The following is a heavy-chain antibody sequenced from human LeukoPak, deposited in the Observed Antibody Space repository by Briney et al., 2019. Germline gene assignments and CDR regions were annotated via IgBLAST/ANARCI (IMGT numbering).Heavy chain of an antibody. CDR2: IDTSGTVP. Sequence: GGSLRLSCSVSGFTFSRNAMTWVRQAPGKGLEWVSTIDTSGTVPYYVDSVKGRFAISRDNSRDTLWLQMNSLSADDTAVYYCASLPHSRGGSYSDYWGQGTLVTVSS. V-gene: IGHV3-23*05. CDR1: GFTFSRNA. J-gene: IGHJ4*02. D-gene: IGHD1-26*01. CDR3: ASLPHSRGGSYSDY.